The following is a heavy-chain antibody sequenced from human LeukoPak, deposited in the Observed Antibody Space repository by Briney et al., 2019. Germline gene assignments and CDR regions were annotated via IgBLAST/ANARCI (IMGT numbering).Heavy chain of an antibody. Sequence: TGGSLRLSCVTSGFTFSNAWMSWVRQAPGKGLEWVGRIKGKTDGGTTDYAAPVKGRFTISRDDSKNTLYLQMNSLKTEDTAVYYCTTPTIWGQGTLVTVSS. CDR1: GFTFSNAW. CDR2: IKGKTDGGTT. D-gene: IGHD5-12*01. J-gene: IGHJ4*02. V-gene: IGHV3-15*01. CDR3: TTPTI.